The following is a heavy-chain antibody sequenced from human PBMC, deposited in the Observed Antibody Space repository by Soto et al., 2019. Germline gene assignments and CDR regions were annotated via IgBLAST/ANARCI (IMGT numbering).Heavy chain of an antibody. Sequence: QVQLVQSGAEVKKPGDSVKVSCKASGYSFTSHGIVWVRQAPGQGLEWMGWISAYSGNTKYAENLQDRVTMTTDTATGTGYMELRSLIPDDTPVYYCATDPAFCLSTSSRRDAYCYYGMDVWGQGTTVTVPS. D-gene: IGHD2-2*01. CDR3: ATDPAFCLSTSSRRDAYCYYGMDV. V-gene: IGHV1-18*04. CDR2: ISAYSGNT. CDR1: GYSFTSHG. J-gene: IGHJ6*02.